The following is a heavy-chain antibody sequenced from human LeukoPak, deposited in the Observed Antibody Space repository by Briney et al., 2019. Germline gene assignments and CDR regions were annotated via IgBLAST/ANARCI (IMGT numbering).Heavy chain of an antibody. Sequence: GGSLRLSCAASGFSLSSYSMTWVRQAPGKGLVWVSRIKTDGSSTSYADSVKGRFNISRDNAKNTLFLQMNTLRAEDMAVYYCVRDGLLVSGVALDIWGQGTLVTVSP. J-gene: IGHJ3*02. D-gene: IGHD2-15*01. CDR1: GFSLSSYS. V-gene: IGHV3-74*01. CDR2: IKTDGSST. CDR3: VRDGLLVSGVALDI.